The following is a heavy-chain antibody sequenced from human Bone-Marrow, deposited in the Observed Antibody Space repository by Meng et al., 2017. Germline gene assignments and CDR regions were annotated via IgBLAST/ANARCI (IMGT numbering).Heavy chain of an antibody. CDR3: ARGGLAGTGYSSGWYSGRFRNWFDP. CDR2: IYTSGST. CDR1: GGSSSDYY. D-gene: IGHD6-19*01. J-gene: IGHJ5*02. V-gene: IGHV4-4*07. Sequence: SETLSLTCVVSGGSSSDYYWSWIRQPAGKGLEWIGRIYTSGSTNYNPSLKSRVTMSVDTSKNQFSLKLSSVTAADTAVYYCARGGLAGTGYSSGWYSGRFRNWFDPWGQGTLVTVSS.